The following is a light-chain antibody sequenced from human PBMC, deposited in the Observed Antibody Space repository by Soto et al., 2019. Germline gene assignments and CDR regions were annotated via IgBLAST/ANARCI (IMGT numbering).Light chain of an antibody. Sequence: QSVLTQPPSVSGAPGQRVTISCIGSSSNIGAGYDVHWYQQLPGTAPKPLIXGNSNRXXXXXXRXXGSXSGTSASLAITGXXXXXXXXXYCXSYDSSLSGRVFGGGTQLTVL. V-gene: IGLV1-40*01. J-gene: IGLJ2*01. CDR2: GNS. CDR1: SSNIGAGYD. CDR3: XSYDSSLSGRV.